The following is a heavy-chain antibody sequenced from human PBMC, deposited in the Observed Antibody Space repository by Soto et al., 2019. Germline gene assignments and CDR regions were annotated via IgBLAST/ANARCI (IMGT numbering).Heavy chain of an antibody. CDR3: ARLRIAALDY. V-gene: IGHV1-2*02. CDR2: INPNSGGT. Sequence: GASVKVSCKASGYTFTGYYMHWVRQAPGQGHEWMGWINPNSGGTNYAQKFQGRVTMTRDASISTTYMELSRLRSDDTAVYYFARLRIAALDYWGQGTLVTVSS. J-gene: IGHJ4*02. CDR1: GYTFTGYY. D-gene: IGHD6-6*01.